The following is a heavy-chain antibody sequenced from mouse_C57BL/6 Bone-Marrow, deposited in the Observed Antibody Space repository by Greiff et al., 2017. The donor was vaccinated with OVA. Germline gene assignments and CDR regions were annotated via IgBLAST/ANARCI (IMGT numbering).Heavy chain of an antibody. Sequence: VQLQQPGAELVKPGASVKLSCKASGYTFTSYWMHWVKQRPGRGLEWIGRIDPNSGGTKYNEKFKSKATLTVDKPSSPAYMQLSSLTSEDSAVYYCARSDGLLLPYYDAMDYWGQGTSVTVSS. CDR2: IDPNSGGT. CDR3: ARSDGLLLPYYDAMDY. CDR1: GYTFTSYW. D-gene: IGHD2-3*01. J-gene: IGHJ4*01. V-gene: IGHV1-72*01.